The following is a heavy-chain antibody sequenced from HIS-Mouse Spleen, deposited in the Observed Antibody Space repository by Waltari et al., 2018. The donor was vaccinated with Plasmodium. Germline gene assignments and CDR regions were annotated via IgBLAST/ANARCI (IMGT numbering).Heavy chain of an antibody. CDR3: ARHKKRGQLVRGYFDY. J-gene: IGHJ4*02. Sequence: QVTLRESGPALVKPTQTLTLTCTFSGFSLSTSGMCVSWIRQPPGKALEWLARIDWDDDKYNSTYLKTRLTIAKDTSKNQVVLTMTNMDPVDTATYYCARHKKRGQLVRGYFDYWGQGTLVTVSS. CDR2: IDWDDDK. D-gene: IGHD6-6*01. CDR1: GFSLSTSGMC. V-gene: IGHV2-70*15.